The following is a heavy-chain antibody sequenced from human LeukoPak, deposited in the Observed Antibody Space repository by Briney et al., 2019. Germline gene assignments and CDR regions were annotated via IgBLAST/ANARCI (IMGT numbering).Heavy chain of an antibody. CDR2: INPSGGST. D-gene: IGHD1-26*01. V-gene: IGHV1-46*01. Sequence: GASVKVSCKASGYTFTSYYMHWVRQAPGQGLEWMGIINPSGGSTSYAQKFRGRVTMTRDMSTSTVYMELSSLRSEDTAVYYCARAGGFDWYFDLWGRGTLVTVSS. CDR3: ARAGGFDWYFDL. CDR1: GYTFTSYY. J-gene: IGHJ2*01.